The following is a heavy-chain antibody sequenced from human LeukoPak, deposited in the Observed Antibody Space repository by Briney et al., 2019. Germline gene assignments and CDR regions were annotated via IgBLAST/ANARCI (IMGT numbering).Heavy chain of an antibody. CDR1: GGSISSYY. V-gene: IGHV4-59*01. CDR2: IHYTGGT. D-gene: IGHD3-10*01. Sequence: SETLSLTCTVSGGSISSYYWSWIRQSPGKGLECVGYIHYTGGTNYNPSLESRVTISVETSKNQFSLKLKSVTAADTAVYYCARGGYYGSGNDFRFDPWGQGTLVTVSS. CDR3: ARGGYYGSGNDFRFDP. J-gene: IGHJ5*02.